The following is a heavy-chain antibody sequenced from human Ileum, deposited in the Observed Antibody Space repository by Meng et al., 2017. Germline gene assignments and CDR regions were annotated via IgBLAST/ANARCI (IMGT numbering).Heavy chain of an antibody. J-gene: IGHJ4*02. D-gene: IGHD4-17*01. CDR1: GFTFRTYE. V-gene: IGHV3-48*03. CDR3: ARDDGDFSFHY. CDR2: ISRDGHTI. Sequence: GGSLRLSCAVSGFTFRTYEMNWVRQAPGKGLEWVSCISRDGHTILYADSVKGRFTTSRDDAENSLYLQMNSLRAEDTAVYYCARDDGDFSFHYWGQGSLVTVSS.